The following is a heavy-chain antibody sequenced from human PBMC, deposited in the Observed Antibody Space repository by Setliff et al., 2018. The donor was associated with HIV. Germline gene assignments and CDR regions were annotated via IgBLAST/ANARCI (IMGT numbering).Heavy chain of an antibody. D-gene: IGHD6-13*01. V-gene: IGHV3-7*03. CDR1: GFTFNSYW. J-gene: IGHJ3*02. CDR2: MNRDGSAQ. CDR3: ARDLVWPYSSRWYDAFDI. Sequence: GGSLRLSCAASGFTFNSYWMSWVRQAPGKGLEWVANMNRDGSAQAYVGSVKGRFSISRDNAKNSLYLQMNSLRVEDTAVYYCARDLVWPYSSRWYDAFDIWGQGTMVTVSS.